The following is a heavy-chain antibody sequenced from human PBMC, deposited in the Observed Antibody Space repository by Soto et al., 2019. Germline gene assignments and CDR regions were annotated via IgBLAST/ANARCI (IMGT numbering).Heavy chain of an antibody. Sequence: EVQLVESGGGLVQPGGSLRLSCAASGFTVSSNYMSWVRQAPGKGLEWVSVIYSGGSTYYADSVKGRFTISRHSSKNTLYLQMNGLRAEDTAVYYCARDRYSSGWLDAFDIWGQGTMVTVFS. CDR1: GFTVSSNY. CDR2: IYSGGST. J-gene: IGHJ3*02. D-gene: IGHD6-19*01. CDR3: ARDRYSSGWLDAFDI. V-gene: IGHV3-53*04.